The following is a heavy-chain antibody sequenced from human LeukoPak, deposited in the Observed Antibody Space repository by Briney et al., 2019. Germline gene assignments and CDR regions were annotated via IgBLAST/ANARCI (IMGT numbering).Heavy chain of an antibody. CDR3: ARGSVITMVRGVIIQFDY. CDR1: GYTFTGYY. D-gene: IGHD3-10*01. V-gene: IGHV1-2*04. J-gene: IGHJ4*02. CDR2: INPNSGGT. Sequence: ASVKVSCKASGYTFTGYYMHWARQAPGQGLEWMGWINPNSGGTNYAQKFQGWVTMTRDTSISTAYMELSRLRSDDTAVYYCARGSVITMVRGVIIQFDYWGQGTLVTVSS.